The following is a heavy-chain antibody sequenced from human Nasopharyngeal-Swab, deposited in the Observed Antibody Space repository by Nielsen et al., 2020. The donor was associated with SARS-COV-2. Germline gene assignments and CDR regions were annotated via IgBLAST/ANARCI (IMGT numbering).Heavy chain of an antibody. J-gene: IGHJ2*01. V-gene: IGHV4-31*03. CDR1: GASINSGDYF. D-gene: IGHD2-2*01. CDR2: IYYSGSP. Sequence: SETLSLTCTVSGASINSGDYFWHWIRQRPGRGLEWIGYIYYSGSPSYNPSLNSRVAISRDTSKNQFSLNLSSVTAADTAVYYCATCTSYYDGWYFDLWGRGTLVSVSS. CDR3: ATCTSYYDGWYFDL.